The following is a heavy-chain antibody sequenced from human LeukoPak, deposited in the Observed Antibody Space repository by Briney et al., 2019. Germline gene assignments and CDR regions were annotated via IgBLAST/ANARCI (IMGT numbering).Heavy chain of an antibody. D-gene: IGHD3-10*01. V-gene: IGHV3-48*02. CDR2: ISSSSGTI. CDR1: GFXFSTYS. J-gene: IGHJ4*02. Sequence: GGSLRLSCAASGFXFSTYSIKWVRQAPGKGLKWVSYISSSSGTIYYADSVKGRFTISRDNAKNSLYLQMNGLRDEDTAVYYCARDQSDYYGSGSYSEGSYWGQGTLVTVSS. CDR3: ARDQSDYYGSGSYSEGSY.